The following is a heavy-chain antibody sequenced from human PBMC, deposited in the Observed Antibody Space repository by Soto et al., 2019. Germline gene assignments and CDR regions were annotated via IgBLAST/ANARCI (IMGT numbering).Heavy chain of an antibody. CDR2: VYNSGST. J-gene: IGHJ4*02. Sequence: SAALFITCTVSGGSISSNYWTWIRQPPGKGLEWIGYVYNSGSTNYNPSLKSRVTISEDTSKSQFSLKVNSMTAADTAVYYCARYRREAVAGYTLDNWGQGIWVTDS. D-gene: IGHD6-13*01. V-gene: IGHV4-59*01. CDR1: GGSISSNY. CDR3: ARYRREAVAGYTLDN.